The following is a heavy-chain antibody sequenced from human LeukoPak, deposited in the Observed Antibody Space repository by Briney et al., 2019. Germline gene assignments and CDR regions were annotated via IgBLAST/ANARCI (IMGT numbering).Heavy chain of an antibody. Sequence: GESLKISCTASGFTFSTYWINWVRQSPGKGLVWVALINGGGSTTTHADSVKGRFTISRDNAKNTAYLQMNSLRDEDTAVYYCARDYAGSPDYWGQGTLVTVSA. CDR2: INGGGSTT. CDR3: ARDYAGSPDY. J-gene: IGHJ4*02. D-gene: IGHD3-10*01. V-gene: IGHV3-74*03. CDR1: GFTFSTYW.